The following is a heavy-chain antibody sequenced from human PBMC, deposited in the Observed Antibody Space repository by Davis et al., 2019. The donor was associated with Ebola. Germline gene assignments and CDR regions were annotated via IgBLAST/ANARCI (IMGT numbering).Heavy chain of an antibody. Sequence: HSQTLSLTCAISGDSVSSAGWNWIRQSPSRGLEWLGRTYYNSKWYNDYAVSVKSRITINPDTAKNQFSLQLNSVIPEDTALYYCARGWLRGGMDVWGEGTTVTVSS. V-gene: IGHV6-1*01. J-gene: IGHJ6*04. CDR3: ARGWLRGGMDV. D-gene: IGHD5-18*01. CDR2: TYYNSKWYN. CDR1: GDSVSSAG.